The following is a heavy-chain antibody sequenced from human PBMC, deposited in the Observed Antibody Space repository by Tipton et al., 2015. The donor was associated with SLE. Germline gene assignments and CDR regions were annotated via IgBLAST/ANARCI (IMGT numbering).Heavy chain of an antibody. CDR1: GFTVSSNY. Sequence: SLRLSCAASGFTVSSNYMSWVRQAPGKGLEWVSVIYSGGSTYYADSVKGRFTISRDNSKNTLYLQMNSLRAEDTAVYYCARDRGSGWFDFDYWGQGTLVNVSS. D-gene: IGHD6-19*01. J-gene: IGHJ4*02. V-gene: IGHV3-53*05. CDR2: IYSGGST. CDR3: ARDRGSGWFDFDY.